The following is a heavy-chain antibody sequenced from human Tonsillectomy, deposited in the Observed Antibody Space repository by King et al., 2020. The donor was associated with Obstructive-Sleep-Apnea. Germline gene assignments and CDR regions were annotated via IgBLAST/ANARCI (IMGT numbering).Heavy chain of an antibody. D-gene: IGHD1-14*01. CDR2: ISWNSGTI. J-gene: IGHJ4*02. CDR1: GFTFDDYA. CDR3: AKDIGSRGTFYFDY. Sequence: VQLVESGGGLVQPGRSLRLSCAASGFTFDDYAMHWVRQAPGQGLEWVSGISWNSGTIGYADSVKGRFTISRDNAKNSLYLQMNSLRAEDTALYYCAKDIGSRGTFYFDYWGQGTLVTVSS. V-gene: IGHV3-9*01.